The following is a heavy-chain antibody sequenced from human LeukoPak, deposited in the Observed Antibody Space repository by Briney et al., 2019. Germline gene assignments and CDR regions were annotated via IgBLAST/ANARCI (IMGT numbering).Heavy chain of an antibody. CDR2: INHSGST. J-gene: IGHJ4*02. CDR1: GGSFSGYY. D-gene: IGHD5-18*01. V-gene: IGHV4-34*01. CDR3: ARGRYSYGFASKATPVDY. Sequence: SETLSLTCAVYGGSFSGYYWSWIRQPPGKGLEWIGEINHSGSTNYNPSLKSRVTISVDTSKNQFSLKLSSVTAADTAVSYCARGRYSYGFASKATPVDYWGQGTLVTVSS.